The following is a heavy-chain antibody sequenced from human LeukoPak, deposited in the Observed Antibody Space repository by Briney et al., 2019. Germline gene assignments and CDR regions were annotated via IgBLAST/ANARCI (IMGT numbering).Heavy chain of an antibody. CDR2: IYYSGTT. CDR3: ARKYRGYSRINWFDP. J-gene: IGHJ5*02. V-gene: IGHV4-39*01. D-gene: IGHD6-13*01. CDR1: GGSISSSSYY. Sequence: PSETLTLTCTVSGGSISSSSYYWVWIRQPPGKGLEWIGSIYYSGTTYYNPSLKSRVTISVDTSKNQFSLKLSSVTAADTAVYYCARKYRGYSRINWFDPWGQGTLVTVSS.